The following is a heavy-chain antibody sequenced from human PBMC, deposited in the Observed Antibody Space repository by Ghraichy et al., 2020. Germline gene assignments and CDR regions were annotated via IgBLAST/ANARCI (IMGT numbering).Heavy chain of an antibody. Sequence: GGSLRLSCAASGFTFSSYWMSWVRQAPGKGLEWVANIKQDGSEKYYVDSVKGRFTISRDNAKNSLYLQMNSLRAEDTAVYYCARARRSTTRAYYFDYWGQGTLVTVSS. CDR1: GFTFSSYW. CDR2: IKQDGSEK. D-gene: IGHD1-26*01. CDR3: ARARRSTTRAYYFDY. V-gene: IGHV3-7*01. J-gene: IGHJ4*02.